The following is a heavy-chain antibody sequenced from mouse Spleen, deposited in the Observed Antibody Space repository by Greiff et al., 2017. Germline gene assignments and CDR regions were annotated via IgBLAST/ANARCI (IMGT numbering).Heavy chain of an antibody. D-gene: IGHD2-1*01. J-gene: IGHJ4*01. V-gene: IGHV14-4*01. Sequence: EVQLQQSGAELVRPGASVKLSCTASGFNIKDDYMHWVKQRPEQGLEWIGWIDPENGDTEYASKFQGKATITADTSSNTAYLQLSSLTSEDTAIYYCARENYHYYAMDYWGQGTSVTVSS. CDR1: GFNIKDDY. CDR3: ARENYHYYAMDY. CDR2: IDPENGDT.